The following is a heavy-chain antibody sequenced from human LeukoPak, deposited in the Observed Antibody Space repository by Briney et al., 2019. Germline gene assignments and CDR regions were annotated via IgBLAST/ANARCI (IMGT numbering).Heavy chain of an antibody. D-gene: IGHD2-15*01. CDR3: ASTGYCSGGSCYHFDY. CDR1: GGTFSSYA. J-gene: IGHJ4*02. V-gene: IGHV1-69*04. Sequence: SVKVSCKASGGTFSSYAISWVRQAPGQGLEWMGRIIPILGIANYAQKFQGRVTITADKSTSTAYMELSSLRSEDTAVYYCASTGYCSGGSCYHFDYWGQGTLVTVSS. CDR2: IIPILGIA.